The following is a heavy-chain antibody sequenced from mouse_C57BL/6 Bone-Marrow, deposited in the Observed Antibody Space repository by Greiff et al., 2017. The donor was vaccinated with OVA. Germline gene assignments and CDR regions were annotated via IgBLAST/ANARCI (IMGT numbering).Heavy chain of an antibody. CDR2: TFYSGIT. CDR1: GFSINSDCY. V-gene: IGHV3-3*01. Sequence: EVQGVESGPSLVRPSQTLSLTCTVTGFSINSDCYWIWIRQFPGNKLEYIGYTFYSGITYYNPSLESRTYITRDTSKNQFSLKLSSVTTEDTATYYCARTTGHWYFDVWGTGTTVTVSS. CDR3: ARTTGHWYFDV. D-gene: IGHD4-1*01. J-gene: IGHJ1*03.